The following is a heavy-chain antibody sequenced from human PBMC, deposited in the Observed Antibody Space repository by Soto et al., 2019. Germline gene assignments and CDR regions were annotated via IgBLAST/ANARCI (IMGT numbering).Heavy chain of an antibody. Sequence: QVQLMQSGAEVKKPGASVKVSCKASGDTFTDYYIHWVRQAPGQGLEWMGTVNPSGGHTTYAQHFLGRGTMTRDTSTSTLYMELTGLKSDDTAIYYCARGGHVVVVTAALDYWGQGTLVTVSS. V-gene: IGHV1-46*01. J-gene: IGHJ4*02. D-gene: IGHD2-21*02. CDR2: VNPSGGHT. CDR1: GDTFTDYY. CDR3: ARGGHVVVVTAALDY.